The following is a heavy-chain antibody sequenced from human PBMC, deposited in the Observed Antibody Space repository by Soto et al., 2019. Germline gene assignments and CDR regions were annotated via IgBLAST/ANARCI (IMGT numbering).Heavy chain of an antibody. Sequence: GASVKVSCKASGYTFTGYYMHWVRQAPGQGLEWMGWINPNSGGTNYAQKFQGRVTMTRDTSISTAYMELSRLRSDDTAVYYCERIRQQLEYYYYGMDFWGQGTTVTVSS. J-gene: IGHJ6*02. CDR2: INPNSGGT. CDR1: GYTFTGYY. CDR3: ERIRQQLEYYYYGMDF. V-gene: IGHV1-2*02. D-gene: IGHD6-13*01.